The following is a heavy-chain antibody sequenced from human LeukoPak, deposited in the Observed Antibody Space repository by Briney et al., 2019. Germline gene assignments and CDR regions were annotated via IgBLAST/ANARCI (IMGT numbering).Heavy chain of an antibody. J-gene: IGHJ4*02. D-gene: IGHD6-13*01. CDR3: ARQRAAADKELFFDY. CDR1: GFTFSSYE. Sequence: PGGSLRLSCAASGFTFSSYEMNWVRQAPGKGLEWVSYSSSSGSTIYYADSVKGRFTISRDNAKNSLYLQMNSLRAGDTAVYYCARQRAAADKELFFDYWGQGTLVTVSS. V-gene: IGHV3-48*03. CDR2: SSSSGSTI.